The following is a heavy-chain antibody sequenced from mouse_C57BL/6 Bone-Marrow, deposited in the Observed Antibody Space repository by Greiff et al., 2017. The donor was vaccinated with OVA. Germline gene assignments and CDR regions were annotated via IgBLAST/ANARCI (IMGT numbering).Heavy chain of an antibody. CDR2: FYPGSGSI. Sequence: VQLQQSGAELVKPGASVKLSCKASGYTFTEYTIHWVKQRSGQGLEWIGWFYPGSGSIKYNEKFKGKATLTADKSSSTVYMELSRLTSEDSAVYFCARHEVRTFYDGYYGFAYWGQGTLVTVSA. V-gene: IGHV1-62-2*01. CDR3: ARHEVRTFYDGYYGFAY. CDR1: GYTFTEYT. J-gene: IGHJ3*01. D-gene: IGHD2-3*01.